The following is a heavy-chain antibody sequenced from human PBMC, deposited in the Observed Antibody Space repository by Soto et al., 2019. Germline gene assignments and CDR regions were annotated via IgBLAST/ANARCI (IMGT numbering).Heavy chain of an antibody. Sequence: QVQLVQSGAEVKQPGSSVKVSCKTSGGTFSTYAIYWVRQAPGQGLEWMGAITPPFGTADYAQKFQGRVTITADEYTSTAYMELSSLRSEDTAVYYCARPKGSYSSGYYYFDYWGQGTLVTVSS. V-gene: IGHV1-69*01. J-gene: IGHJ4*02. CDR2: ITPPFGTA. CDR3: ARPKGSYSSGYYYFDY. D-gene: IGHD6-19*01. CDR1: GGTFSTYA.